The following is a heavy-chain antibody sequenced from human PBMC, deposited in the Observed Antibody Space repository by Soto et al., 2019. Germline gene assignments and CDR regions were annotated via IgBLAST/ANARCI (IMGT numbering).Heavy chain of an antibody. Sequence: EVQLVESGGGLVKPGGSIRLSCAASGFTFSNAWMSWVRQAPGKGLEWVGSIKSKTDGGTTNYAAPVKGRLTISKEDSKNTLYLQMNSLKTEDTAGYYSTTGEITMILAAHDAFDIWGQGTMVTVSS. CDR3: TTGEITMILAAHDAFDI. D-gene: IGHD3-22*01. CDR1: GFTFSNAW. J-gene: IGHJ3*02. CDR2: IKSKTDGGTT. V-gene: IGHV3-15*01.